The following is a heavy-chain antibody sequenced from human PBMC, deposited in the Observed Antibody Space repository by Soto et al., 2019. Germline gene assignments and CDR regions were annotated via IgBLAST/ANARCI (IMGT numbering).Heavy chain of an antibody. V-gene: IGHV4-4*08. J-gene: IGHJ6*02. CDR3: ATSAEHPGYFFYSNGMDG. D-gene: IGHD3-3*01. Sequence: SEKLSLTCPVSCASIRSYYWHWFRQPPGKGLEWIGYVYTSDYTMYSSSLTIRVTISVETSKSQFYLMLNSLTAAXMVVYYCATSAEHPGYFFYSNGMDGWGQATTVTLSS. CDR2: VYTSDYT. CDR1: CASIRSYY.